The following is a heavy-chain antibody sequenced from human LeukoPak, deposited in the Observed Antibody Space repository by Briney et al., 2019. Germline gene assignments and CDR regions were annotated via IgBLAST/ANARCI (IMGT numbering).Heavy chain of an antibody. CDR1: GFTFSSYA. V-gene: IGHV3-30-3*01. Sequence: GRSLRLSCAASGFTFSSYAMHWVRQAPGKGLEWVAVISYDGSNKFYADSVKGRFTISRDNSKNTLYLQMNSLRAEDSAVYYRAREGPGIAAAGDHPSMDVWGQGTTVTVSS. J-gene: IGHJ6*02. D-gene: IGHD6-13*01. CDR2: ISYDGSNK. CDR3: AREGPGIAAAGDHPSMDV.